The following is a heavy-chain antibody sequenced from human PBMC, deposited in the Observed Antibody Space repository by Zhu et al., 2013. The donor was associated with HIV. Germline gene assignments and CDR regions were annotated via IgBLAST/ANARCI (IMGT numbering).Heavy chain of an antibody. CDR1: GYTFSDFY. J-gene: IGHJ4*01. CDR3: ARDHQSSVFRGVKFDY. D-gene: IGHD3-10*01. V-gene: IGHV1-2*02. Sequence: QVQLVQSGADVKKPGASVKVSSQASGYTFSDFYLHWVRQAPGQGLEWVGWINPKSGVTNYPQKLQGRVTMTRDTSISTAYLEVSRLRSDDTAVYFCARDHQSSVFRGVKFDYWGQGTLVAVSS. CDR2: INPKSGVT.